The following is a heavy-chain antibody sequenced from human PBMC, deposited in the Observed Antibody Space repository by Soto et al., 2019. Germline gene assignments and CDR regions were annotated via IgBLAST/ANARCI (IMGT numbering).Heavy chain of an antibody. D-gene: IGHD3-10*01. Sequence: GGSLRLSCAASGFTFSNAWMNWVRQAPGKGLEWVGRIKSKTDGGTTDYAAPVKGRFTISRDDSKNTLYLQMNSLKTEDTAVYYCTTVTYYYGSGSYYKTDYWGQGTLVTVSS. CDR1: GFTFSNAW. CDR3: TTVTYYYGSGSYYKTDY. V-gene: IGHV3-15*07. CDR2: IKSKTDGGTT. J-gene: IGHJ4*02.